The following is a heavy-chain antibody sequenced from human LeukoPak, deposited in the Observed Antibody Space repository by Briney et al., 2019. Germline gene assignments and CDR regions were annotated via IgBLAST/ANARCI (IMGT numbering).Heavy chain of an antibody. J-gene: IGHJ4*02. V-gene: IGHV3-21*01. Sequence: PGGSLRLSCAASGFTFSSYSMNWVRQAPGKGLEWVSSISSSSSYIYYADSVKGRFTISRDNAKNSLYLQMNSLRAEDTAVYCCARDGPTGYSSGWDFDYWGQGTLVTVSS. CDR2: ISSSSSYI. D-gene: IGHD6-19*01. CDR3: ARDGPTGYSSGWDFDY. CDR1: GFTFSSYS.